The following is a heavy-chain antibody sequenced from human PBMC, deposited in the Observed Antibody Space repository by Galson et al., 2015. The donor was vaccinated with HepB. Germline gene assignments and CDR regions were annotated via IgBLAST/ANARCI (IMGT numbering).Heavy chain of an antibody. J-gene: IGHJ3*02. CDR2: IIPIFGIA. CDR1: GGTFSSYA. V-gene: IGHV1-69*13. D-gene: IGHD3-22*01. Sequence: SVKVSCKASGGTFSSYAISWVRQAPGQGLEWMGGIIPIFGIAKYAQKFQGRVTITADESTSTAYMELSSLRSEDTAVYYCASVPTYYYDSSGQHPGTYGAFDIWGQGTMVTVSS. CDR3: ASVPTYYYDSSGQHPGTYGAFDI.